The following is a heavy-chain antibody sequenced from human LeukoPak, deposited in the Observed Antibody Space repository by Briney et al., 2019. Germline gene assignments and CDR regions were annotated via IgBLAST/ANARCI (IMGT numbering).Heavy chain of an antibody. D-gene: IGHD3/OR15-3a*01. J-gene: IGHJ4*02. CDR1: GVSISSSNSY. V-gene: IGHV4-39*01. CDR2: IYYSGNT. CDR3: ARQTGSGLFILP. Sequence: PSETLSLTCTVSGVSISSSNSYWGWIRQPPGKGLEWIGSIYYSGNTYYNASLKSQVSISIDTSKNQFSLKLTSVTAADTAVYYCARQTGSGLFILPGGQGALVTVSS.